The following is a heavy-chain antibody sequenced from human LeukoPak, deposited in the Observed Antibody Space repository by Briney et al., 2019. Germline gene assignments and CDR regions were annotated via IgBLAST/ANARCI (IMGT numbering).Heavy chain of an antibody. CDR3: ARDRRYYDSSGYYSDHYYYYGMDV. V-gene: IGHV3-30-3*01. CDR2: VSYDGVNK. CDR1: GFTFSFYA. Sequence: GRSLRLSCAASGFTFSFYAMHWVRQAPGKGLEWVAVVSYDGVNKYYADSVKGRFTISRDNSKNTLYVQMNSLRAEDTAVYYCARDRRYYDSSGYYSDHYYYYGMDVWGQGTTVTVSS. J-gene: IGHJ6*02. D-gene: IGHD3-22*01.